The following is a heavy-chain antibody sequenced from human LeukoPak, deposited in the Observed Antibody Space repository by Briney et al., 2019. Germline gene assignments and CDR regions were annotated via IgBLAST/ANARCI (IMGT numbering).Heavy chain of an antibody. CDR1: GFTFSSYA. V-gene: IGHV3-23*01. J-gene: IGHJ6*02. D-gene: IGHD2-2*01. CDR3: ARSAYREYQVARGYGMDV. CDR2: INDNGDGT. Sequence: GGSLRLSCAASGFTFSSYAMSWVRQAPGKGLKWVSTINDNGDGTYYADSVKGRFTISRDNAKNSLYLQMNSLRAGDTAVYYCARSAYREYQVARGYGMDVWAKGPRSPSP.